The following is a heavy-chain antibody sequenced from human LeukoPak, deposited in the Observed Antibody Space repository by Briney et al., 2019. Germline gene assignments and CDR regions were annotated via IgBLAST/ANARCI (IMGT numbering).Heavy chain of an antibody. V-gene: IGHV1-3*01. J-gene: IGHJ6*02. CDR1: GYTFTSYA. CDR3: ARGPFERFYYYYGMDV. D-gene: IGHD6-25*01. Sequence: AASVTVSCTASGYTFTSYAMHWVRQAPGQRLEWMGWINAGNGNTKYSQKFQGRVTITRDTSASTAYMELSSLRSEDTAVYYCARGPFERFYYYYGMDVWGQGTTVTVSS. CDR2: INAGNGNT.